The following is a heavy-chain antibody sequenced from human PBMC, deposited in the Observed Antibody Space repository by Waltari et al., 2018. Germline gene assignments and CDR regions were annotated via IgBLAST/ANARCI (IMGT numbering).Heavy chain of an antibody. D-gene: IGHD6-19*01. J-gene: IGHJ4*02. CDR1: GFTFSTYG. CDR2: IRDDGSNK. Sequence: QVQLVESGGGVVQPGGSLRLSCAASGFTFSTYGMHWVHQAPGKGVEWVAFIRDDGSNKYYGDSVKGRFTISRDNSKNTLYLQMNSLRAEDTAVYYCAKALYSSGWYEGVDYWGQGTLVTVSS. V-gene: IGHV3-30*02. CDR3: AKALYSSGWYEGVDY.